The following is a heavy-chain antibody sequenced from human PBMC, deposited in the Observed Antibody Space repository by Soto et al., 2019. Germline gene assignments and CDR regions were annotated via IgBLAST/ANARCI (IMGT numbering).Heavy chain of an antibody. J-gene: IGHJ4*02. CDR2: ISAHNGNT. Sequence: QVHLVQSGAEVKKPGASVKVSCKASGYTFTSYGITWVRQAPGQGREWMGWISAHNGNTDYAQKLQGRVIVTRDTSTSTAYMELRSLISDDTAVYYCARGRYGDYWGQGALGTVSS. V-gene: IGHV1-18*01. CDR1: GYTFTSYG. CDR3: ARGRYGDY. D-gene: IGHD1-1*01.